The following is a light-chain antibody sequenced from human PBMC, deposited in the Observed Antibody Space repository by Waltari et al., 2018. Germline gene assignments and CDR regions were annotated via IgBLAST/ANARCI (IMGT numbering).Light chain of an antibody. Sequence: EIVMTQSPATLSVSPGERATLSCRARQSVSSNLAWYQQKPGQAPRLLIYGASTRATGIPARFSGSGSGTEFTLTISSLQSEDFAVYYCQQYNNWPSSLTFGGGTKVEIK. V-gene: IGKV3-15*01. J-gene: IGKJ4*01. CDR2: GAS. CDR3: QQYNNWPSSLT. CDR1: QSVSSN.